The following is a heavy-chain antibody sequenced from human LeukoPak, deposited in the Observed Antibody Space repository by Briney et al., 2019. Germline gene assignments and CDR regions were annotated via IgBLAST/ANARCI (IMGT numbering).Heavy chain of an antibody. V-gene: IGHV3-21*01. CDR2: ISSSSSYI. Sequence: GGSLRLSCAASGFTFSSYSMNWVRQAQGKGLEWVSSISSSSSYIYYADSVKGRFTISRDNAKNSLYLQMNSLRAEDTAVYYCARDRSAYDLGYFDYWGQGTLVTVSS. CDR3: ARDRSAYDLGYFDY. D-gene: IGHD3-22*01. J-gene: IGHJ4*02. CDR1: GFTFSSYS.